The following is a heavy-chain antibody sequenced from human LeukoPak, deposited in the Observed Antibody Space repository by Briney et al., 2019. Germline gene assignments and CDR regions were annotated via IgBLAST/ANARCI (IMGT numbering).Heavy chain of an antibody. D-gene: IGHD5-12*01. Sequence: GASVKVSCKASGYTFTSYAMHWVRQAPGQRLEWMGCINAGNGNTKYSQKFQGRVTITRDTSASTAYMELSSLRSEDTAVYYCARDRYSGYDWGSLDYWGQGTLVTVSS. V-gene: IGHV1-3*01. CDR2: INAGNGNT. CDR3: ARDRYSGYDWGSLDY. CDR1: GYTFTSYA. J-gene: IGHJ4*02.